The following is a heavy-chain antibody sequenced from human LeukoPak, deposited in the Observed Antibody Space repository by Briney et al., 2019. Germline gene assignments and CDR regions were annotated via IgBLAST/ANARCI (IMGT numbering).Heavy chain of an antibody. CDR1: GYTFTDYY. D-gene: IGHD6-13*01. J-gene: IGHJ5*02. Sequence: ASVKVSCKASGYTFTDYYMHWVRQAPGQGLEWMGWINPNSGVTMYAQNFQGRVTMTRDTSISTAYMDLSRLRSDDTAVYYCARGGDSSSWYGWFDPWGQGTLVTVSS. CDR2: INPNSGVT. V-gene: IGHV1-2*02. CDR3: ARGGDSSSWYGWFDP.